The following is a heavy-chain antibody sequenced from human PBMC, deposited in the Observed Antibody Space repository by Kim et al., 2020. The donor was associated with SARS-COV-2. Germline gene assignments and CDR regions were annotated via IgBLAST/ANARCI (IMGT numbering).Heavy chain of an antibody. CDR1: GFTFSSYE. Sequence: GGSLRLSCAASGFTFSSYEMNWVRQAPGKGLEWVSYISSSGSTIYYADSVKGRFTISRDNAKNSLYLQMNSLRAEDTAVYYCARESRDGYNYFAVYYYYGMDVWGQGTTVTVSS. D-gene: IGHD5-12*01. V-gene: IGHV3-48*03. CDR3: ARESRDGYNYFAVYYYYGMDV. CDR2: ISSSGSTI. J-gene: IGHJ6*02.